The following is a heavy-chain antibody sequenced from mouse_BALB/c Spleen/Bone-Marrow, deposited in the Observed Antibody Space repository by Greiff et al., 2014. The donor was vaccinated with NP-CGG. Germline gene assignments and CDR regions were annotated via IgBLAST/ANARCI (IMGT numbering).Heavy chain of an antibody. D-gene: IGHD2-3*01. V-gene: IGHV3-1*02. CDR1: GYSITSGYS. CDR3: ARQNDGYLYCAMDY. J-gene: IGHJ4*01. CDR2: IHYSGTT. Sequence: VQLKESGPDLVKPSQSLSLTCTVTGYSITSGYSWHWIRQFPGNKLEWMGYIHYSGTTNYNPSLKSRISITRDTSKNQFFLQLNSVTSDDTATYYCARQNDGYLYCAMDYWGQGTSVTVSS.